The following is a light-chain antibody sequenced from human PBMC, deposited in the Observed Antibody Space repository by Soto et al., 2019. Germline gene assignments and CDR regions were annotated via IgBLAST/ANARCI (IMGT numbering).Light chain of an antibody. Sequence: EIVLTQSPGTLSLSPGERATLSCRASQSVSSSYLAWYQQKPGQAPRLLIYGASSRATDIPDRFSGSGSGTDFTFDISRLETEDFAVYYCHYYGSPPRTFGEGTKVEIK. CDR2: GAS. J-gene: IGKJ1*01. CDR1: QSVSSSY. V-gene: IGKV3-20*01. CDR3: HYYGSPPRT.